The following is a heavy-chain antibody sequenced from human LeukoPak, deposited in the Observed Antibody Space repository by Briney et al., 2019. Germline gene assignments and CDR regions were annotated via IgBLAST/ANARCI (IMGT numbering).Heavy chain of an antibody. Sequence: GGSLRLSCAASGFTFSSYSMNWVRQAPGKGMEWVSSISSSSSYIYYADSVKGRFTISRDNAKNSLYLQMNSLRAEDTAVYYCAKVSVRYCGGDCYWVDYFDYWGQGTLVTVSS. D-gene: IGHD2-21*02. CDR2: ISSSSSYI. CDR1: GFTFSSYS. CDR3: AKVSVRYCGGDCYWVDYFDY. J-gene: IGHJ4*02. V-gene: IGHV3-21*04.